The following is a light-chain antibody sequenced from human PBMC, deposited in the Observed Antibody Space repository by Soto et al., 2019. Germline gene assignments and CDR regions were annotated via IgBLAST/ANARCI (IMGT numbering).Light chain of an antibody. CDR3: CSYAGSYV. CDR2: DVS. CDR1: SSDVGGYNY. Sequence: QSALTQPRSVSGSPGQSGTISCTGTSSDVGGYNYVSWYQQHPGKATKLMIYDVSKRPSGVPDRFSGSKSGNTASLTISGLQAEDEADYYCCSYAGSYVFGTGTKLTVL. J-gene: IGLJ1*01. V-gene: IGLV2-11*01.